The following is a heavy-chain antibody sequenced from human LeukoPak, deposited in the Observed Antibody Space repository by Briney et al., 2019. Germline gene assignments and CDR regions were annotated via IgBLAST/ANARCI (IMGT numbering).Heavy chain of an antibody. D-gene: IGHD6-19*01. CDR3: ASRRSGWPNDAFDI. CDR2: ISPSGENK. CDR1: GFIFGGYT. J-gene: IGHJ3*02. V-gene: IGHV3-48*01. Sequence: GGSLRLSCAGSGFIFGGYTMNWVRQAPGEGLEWLSYISPSGENKLYADSVKGRFSISRDNAKNSVCLQMDSLRAEDTAVYYCASRRSGWPNDAFDIWGQGTMVTVTS.